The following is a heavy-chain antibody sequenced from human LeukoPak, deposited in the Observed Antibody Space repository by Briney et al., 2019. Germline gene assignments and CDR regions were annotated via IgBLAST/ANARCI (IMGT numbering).Heavy chain of an antibody. J-gene: IGHJ5*02. V-gene: IGHV4-34*01. Sequence: SETLSLTCAAYGVALIGYDWTWIRQPPGKGLEWIGEINHSGGTNYNPSLKSRVTISVDTSKNQFSLKLSSVTAADSALYYCASLARGGNWFDPWGQGTLVTVSS. D-gene: IGHD6-6*01. CDR1: GVALIGYD. CDR2: INHSGGT. CDR3: ASLARGGNWFDP.